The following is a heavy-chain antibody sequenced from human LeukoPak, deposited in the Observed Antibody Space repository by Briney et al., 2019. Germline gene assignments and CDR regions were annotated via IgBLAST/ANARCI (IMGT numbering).Heavy chain of an antibody. V-gene: IGHV3-30*02. CDR3: AKDWRVVVIAKGTS. Sequence: GGSLRLSCAASGFTFSSYGMHWVRQAPGKGLEWVAFIRYDGSNKYYADSVKGRFTISRDNSKNTLYLQMNSLRAEDTAVYYCAKDWRVVVIAKGTSWGQGTLVTVSS. J-gene: IGHJ5*02. CDR1: GFTFSSYG. CDR2: IRYDGSNK. D-gene: IGHD2-21*01.